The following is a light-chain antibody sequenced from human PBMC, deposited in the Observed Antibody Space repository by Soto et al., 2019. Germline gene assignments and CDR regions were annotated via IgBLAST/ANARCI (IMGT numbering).Light chain of an antibody. CDR1: QGISSY. V-gene: IGKV1-9*01. J-gene: IGKJ1*01. CDR2: AAS. Sequence: DIQLTQSPSFLSASIGDRVTITCRASQGISSYLAWYQQKPGKAPKLLIYAASILQSGVPSRFSGSGSGTEFTLTISSLQPEDIATYYCQQLTSYPWTFGQGTKVEIK. CDR3: QQLTSYPWT.